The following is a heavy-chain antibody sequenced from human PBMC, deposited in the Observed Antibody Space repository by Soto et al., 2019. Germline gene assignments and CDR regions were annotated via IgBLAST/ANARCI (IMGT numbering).Heavy chain of an antibody. CDR1: GYTFTSYA. J-gene: IGHJ5*02. CDR3: ARSSASSVDWFDP. V-gene: IGHV1-3*01. Sequence: ASVNVSCKASGYTFTSYAMHWVRQAPGQRLEWMGWINAGNGNTKYSQKFQGRVTFTRDTSANTAYMELSSLRSEDTAVYYCARSSASSVDWFDPWGQGTLVTVSS. D-gene: IGHD6-19*01. CDR2: INAGNGNT.